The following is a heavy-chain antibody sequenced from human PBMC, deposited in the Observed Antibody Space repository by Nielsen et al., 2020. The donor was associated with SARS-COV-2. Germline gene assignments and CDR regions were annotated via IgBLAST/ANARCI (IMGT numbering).Heavy chain of an antibody. Sequence: GESLKISCAASGFNFRSYSINWVRQAPGKGLEWVASISGSTSYIYYADSVMGRFTISRDNAQNALYLQMSSLRVEDTGIYYCVRDPGVGVGEDGFDIWGQGTMVTVSS. J-gene: IGHJ3*02. D-gene: IGHD2-2*01. CDR2: ISGSTSYI. CDR1: GFNFRSYS. CDR3: VRDPGVGVGEDGFDI. V-gene: IGHV3-21*01.